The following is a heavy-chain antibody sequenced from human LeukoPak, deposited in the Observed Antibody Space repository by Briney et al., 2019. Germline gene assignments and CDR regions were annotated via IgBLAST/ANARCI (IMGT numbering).Heavy chain of an antibody. CDR3: ARSLAATRYYFDY. CDR2: ISSSSSTI. J-gene: IGHJ4*02. V-gene: IGHV3-48*04. D-gene: IGHD2-15*01. Sequence: GRSLRLSCAASGFTFSSYSMNWVRQAPGKGLEWVSYISSSSSTIYYADSVKGRFTISRDNAKNSLYLQMDSLRAEDTAVYYCARSLAATRYYFDYWGQGTLVTVSS. CDR1: GFTFSSYS.